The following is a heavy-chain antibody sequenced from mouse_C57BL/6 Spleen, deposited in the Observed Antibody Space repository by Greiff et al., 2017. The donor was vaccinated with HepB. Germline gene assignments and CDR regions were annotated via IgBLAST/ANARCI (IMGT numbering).Heavy chain of an antibody. J-gene: IGHJ3*01. CDR1: GYTFTSYW. D-gene: IGHD4-1*01. CDR2: IDPSDSYT. Sequence: QVQLQQPGAELVMPGASVKLSCKASGYTFTSYWMHWVKQRPGQGLEWIGEIDPSDSYTNYNQKFKGKSTLTVDKSSSTAYMQLSSLTSEDSAVYCWARGGTGTWFAYWGQGTLVTVS. V-gene: IGHV1-69*01. CDR3: ARGGTGTWFAY.